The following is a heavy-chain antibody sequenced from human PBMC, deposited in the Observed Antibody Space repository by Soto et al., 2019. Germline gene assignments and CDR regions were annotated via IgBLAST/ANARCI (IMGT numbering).Heavy chain of an antibody. CDR1: GFTFTTYA. D-gene: IGHD3-3*01. Sequence: QVRLVQSGAEVKNPGASVKISCKASGFTFTTYAIHWVRQAPGQGLEWMGWIDSGNGNTKYSQQFQGRVTFTRDTPATTVYMELSRLRFEDTAVYYCARGGDFHYWGQGTLLTVSS. J-gene: IGHJ4*02. CDR2: IDSGNGNT. V-gene: IGHV1-3*04. CDR3: ARGGDFHY.